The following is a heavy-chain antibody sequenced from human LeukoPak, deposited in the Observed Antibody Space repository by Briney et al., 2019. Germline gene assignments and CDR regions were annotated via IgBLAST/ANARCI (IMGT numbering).Heavy chain of an antibody. Sequence: ASVKVSCKASGGTFSSYAISWVRQAPGQVFEWMGGIIPIFGTANYAQKFQGRVTITADESRSTAYMELSSLRSEDTAVYYCARGADIVVVPAATAVDYRGQGTLVTVSS. CDR3: ARGADIVVVPAATAVDY. CDR1: GGTFSSYA. J-gene: IGHJ4*02. D-gene: IGHD2-2*01. V-gene: IGHV1-69*13. CDR2: IIPIFGTA.